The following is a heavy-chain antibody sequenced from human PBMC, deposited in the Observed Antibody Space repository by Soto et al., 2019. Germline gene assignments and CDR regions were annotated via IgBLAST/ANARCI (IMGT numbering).Heavy chain of an antibody. CDR2: ISGSGGST. CDR3: AKDGDDIVVVPAAISWFDP. Sequence: PEGSLRLSCAASGFAFSSYAMSWVRQAPGKGLEWVSAISGSGGSTYYADSVKGRFTISRDNSKNTLYLQMNSLRAEDTAVYYCAKDGDDIVVVPAAISWFDPWGQGTLVTVSS. V-gene: IGHV3-23*01. D-gene: IGHD2-2*01. CDR1: GFAFSSYA. J-gene: IGHJ5*02.